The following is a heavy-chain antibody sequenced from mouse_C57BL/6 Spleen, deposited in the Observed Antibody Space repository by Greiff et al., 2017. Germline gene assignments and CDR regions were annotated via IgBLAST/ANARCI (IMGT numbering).Heavy chain of an antibody. CDR2: INPNNGGT. CDR3: ARGNGNYQYFDV. V-gene: IGHV1-26*01. CDR1: GYTFTDYY. J-gene: IGHJ1*03. Sequence: VQLKQSGPELVKPGASVKISCKASGYTFTDYYMNWVKQSHGKSLEWIGDINPNNGGTSYNQKFKGKATLTVDKTSSTDYMELRSLTSEDSAVYYCARGNGNYQYFDVWGTGTTVTVSS. D-gene: IGHD2-1*01.